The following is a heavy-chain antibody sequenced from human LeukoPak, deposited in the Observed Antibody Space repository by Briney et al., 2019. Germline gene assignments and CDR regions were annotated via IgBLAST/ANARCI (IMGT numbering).Heavy chain of an antibody. CDR2: ISSSSSYI. J-gene: IGHJ4*02. D-gene: IGHD2-2*01. CDR3: ARDWGSTSCYAGWYCPGGFDY. Sequence: GGSLRLSCAASGFTFSSYAMSWVRQAPGKGLEWVSSISSSSSYIYYADSVKGRFTISRDNAKNSLYPQMNSLRAEDTAVYYCARDWGSTSCYAGWYCPGGFDYWGQGTLVTVSS. V-gene: IGHV3-21*01. CDR1: GFTFSSYA.